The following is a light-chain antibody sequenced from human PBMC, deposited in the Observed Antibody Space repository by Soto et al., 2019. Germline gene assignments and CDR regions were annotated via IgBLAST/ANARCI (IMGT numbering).Light chain of an antibody. V-gene: IGLV2-14*01. CDR2: EVS. J-gene: IGLJ1*01. CDR3: SSYRRSSALV. Sequence: QSALTQPASVSGSPGQSITISCTGTNSDVGAFNYVSWYQHHPGKAPKLIIYEVSDRPSGISNRFSGSKSGNTASLTISGLQAEDEDDYYCSSYRRSSALVFGTGTKLTVL. CDR1: NSDVGAFNY.